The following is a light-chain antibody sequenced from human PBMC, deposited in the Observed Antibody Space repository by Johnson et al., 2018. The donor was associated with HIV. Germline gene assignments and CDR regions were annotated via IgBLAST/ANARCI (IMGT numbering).Light chain of an antibody. CDR1: SFNIGNNY. CDR3: GTWDSSLSAFYV. Sequence: QSVLTQPPSVSAAPGQKVTISCSGSSFNIGNNYVSWYQQVPGTAPKLLIYDNNKRPSGIPDRFSGSKSGTSATLGITGLQTGDEADYYCGTWDSSLSAFYVFGTGTKVTVL. J-gene: IGLJ1*01. V-gene: IGLV1-51*01. CDR2: DNN.